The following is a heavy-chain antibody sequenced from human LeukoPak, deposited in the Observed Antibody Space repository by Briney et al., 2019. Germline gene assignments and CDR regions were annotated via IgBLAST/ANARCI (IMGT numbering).Heavy chain of an antibody. D-gene: IGHD3-22*01. V-gene: IGHV3-30*02. CDR2: IPYDGAYK. J-gene: IGHJ4*02. CDR1: GFTFSSYG. Sequence: GGSLRLSCAASGFTFSSYGMHWVRQAPGKGLEWVAFIPYDGAYKYYADSVKGRFTISRDDSKNMVYLQVNSLRPEDTAVYYCAKRDSKCSGYSFDHWGQGTLVTVSS. CDR3: AKRDSKCSGYSFDH.